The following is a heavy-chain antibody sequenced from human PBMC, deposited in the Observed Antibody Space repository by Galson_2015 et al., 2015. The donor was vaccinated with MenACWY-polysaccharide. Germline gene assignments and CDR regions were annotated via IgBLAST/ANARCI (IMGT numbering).Heavy chain of an antibody. J-gene: IGHJ4*02. CDR2: INTNTGNP. V-gene: IGHV7-4-1*02. CDR3: ARYHAYSLPYYFDY. Sequence: SVKVSCKASGYTFHSYAMIWLRQAPGQGLEWMGWINTNTGNPTYAQGFTGRFVFSLDTSVSTAYLQISNLKAEDTAVDYCARYHAYSLPYYFDYWGQGTLVTVSS. CDR1: GYTFHSYA. D-gene: IGHD2-15*01.